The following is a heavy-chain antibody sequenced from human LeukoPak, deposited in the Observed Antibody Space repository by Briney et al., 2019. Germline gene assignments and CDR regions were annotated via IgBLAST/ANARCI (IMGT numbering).Heavy chain of an antibody. V-gene: IGHV1-18*01. CDR1: GYTFSSYG. CDR2: ISAYNGNF. D-gene: IGHD3-10*01. CDR3: AKDIYYGSGSYPGN. Sequence: ASVKVSCKASGYTFSSYGITWVRQAPGQGLEWMGWISAYNGNFNYAQKFQAGVTMTTDTSTSTAYLELRSLRFDDTAVYYCAKDIYYGSGSYPGNWGQGTLVTVSS. J-gene: IGHJ4*02.